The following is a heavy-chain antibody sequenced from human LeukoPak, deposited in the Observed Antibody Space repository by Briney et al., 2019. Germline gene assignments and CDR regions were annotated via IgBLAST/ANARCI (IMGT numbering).Heavy chain of an antibody. J-gene: IGHJ5*02. D-gene: IGHD2-2*01. CDR1: GFTFSSYA. V-gene: IGHV3-23*01. CDR3: AKDPAIVVVPDNCFDP. CDR2: ISGSGGST. Sequence: GGSLGLSCAASGFTFSSYAMSWVRQAPGKGLEWVSAISGSGGSTYYADSVKGRFTISRDNSKNTLYLQMNSLRAEDTAVYYCAKDPAIVVVPDNCFDPWGQGTLVTVSS.